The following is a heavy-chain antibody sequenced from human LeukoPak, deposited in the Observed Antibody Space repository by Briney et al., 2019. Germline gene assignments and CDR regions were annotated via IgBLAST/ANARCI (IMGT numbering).Heavy chain of an antibody. CDR1: GGTLSSYA. V-gene: IGHV1-69*05. Sequence: ASVKVSCKASGGTLSSYAISWVRQAPGHGLEWMGGIFPIFGTANYAQKFQGRVTITTDESTSTAYMEQSSLRSENTAVYYCARDRSSGWYFLFDYWGQGTLVTVSS. CDR2: IFPIFGTA. D-gene: IGHD6-19*01. CDR3: ARDRSSGWYFLFDY. J-gene: IGHJ4*02.